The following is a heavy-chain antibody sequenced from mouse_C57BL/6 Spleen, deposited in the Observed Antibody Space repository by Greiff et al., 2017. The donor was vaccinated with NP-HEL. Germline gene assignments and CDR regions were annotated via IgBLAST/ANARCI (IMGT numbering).Heavy chain of an antibody. CDR3: ARSGWSYYAMDY. J-gene: IGHJ4*01. D-gene: IGHD1-1*02. V-gene: IGHV1-4*01. CDR2: INPSSGYT. Sequence: QVQLQQSGAELARPGASVKMSCKASGYTFTSYTMHWVKQRPGQGLEWIGYINPSSGYTKYNQKFKDKATLTVDKSSSTAYMQLSSLTSEDSAVYYCARSGWSYYAMDYWGQGTSVTVSS. CDR1: GYTFTSYT.